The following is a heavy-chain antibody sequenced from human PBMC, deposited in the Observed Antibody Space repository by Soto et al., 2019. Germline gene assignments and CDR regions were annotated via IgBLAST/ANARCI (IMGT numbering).Heavy chain of an antibody. CDR1: GYSISSGYY. J-gene: IGHJ6*01. Sequence: SETLSPTCAVSGYSISSGYYWGWIRQPPGKGLEWIGSIYHSGGTYYNASLKSRVTISVDTSKNQFSLKLSSVTDADTAVYYCASGIDFYNAMDVWGQGTTVTVSS. CDR3: ASGIDFYNAMDV. V-gene: IGHV4-38-2*01. CDR2: IYHSGGT. D-gene: IGHD1-20*01.